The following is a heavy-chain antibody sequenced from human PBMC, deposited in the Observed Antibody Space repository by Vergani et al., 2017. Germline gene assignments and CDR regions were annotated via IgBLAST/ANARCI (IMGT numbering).Heavy chain of an antibody. D-gene: IGHD2-15*01. J-gene: IGHJ6*02. Sequence: QVQLVQSGAEVKKPGSSVKVSCKASGGTFSSYTISWVRQAPGQGLEWRGRIIPILGIANYAQKFQGRVTITADKSTSTAYMELSGLRSEDTAVYYCARELGCSGGSCYSGYYYYGMDVWGQGTTVTVSS. CDR2: IIPILGIA. CDR1: GGTFSSYT. CDR3: ARELGCSGGSCYSGYYYYGMDV. V-gene: IGHV1-69*02.